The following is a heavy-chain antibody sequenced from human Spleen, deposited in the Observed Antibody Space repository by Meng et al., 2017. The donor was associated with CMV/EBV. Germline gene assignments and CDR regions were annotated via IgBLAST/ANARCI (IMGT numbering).Heavy chain of an antibody. J-gene: IGHJ4*02. Sequence: GESLKISCAASGFTFDDYGMSWVRQAPGKGLEWVSGINWNGGSTGYADSVKGRFTISRDNAKNSLYLQMNSLRAEDTALYYCARDRYSSSSEFDYWGQGTLVTVSS. V-gene: IGHV3-20*04. D-gene: IGHD6-6*01. CDR2: INWNGGST. CDR1: GFTFDDYG. CDR3: ARDRYSSSSEFDY.